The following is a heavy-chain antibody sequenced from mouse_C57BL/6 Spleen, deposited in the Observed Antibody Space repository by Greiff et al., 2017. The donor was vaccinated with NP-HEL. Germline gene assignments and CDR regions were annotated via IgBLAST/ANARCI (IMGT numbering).Heavy chain of an antibody. D-gene: IGHD2-2*01. Sequence: EVMLVESGGGLVQPGGSLSLSCAASGFTFTDYYMSWVRQPPGKALEWLGFIRNKANGYTTEYSASVKGRFTISRDNSQSILYLQMNALRAEDSATYYCARPLIYYGYDEGYFDVWGTGTTVTVSS. CDR1: GFTFTDYY. V-gene: IGHV7-3*01. CDR3: ARPLIYYGYDEGYFDV. CDR2: IRNKANGYTT. J-gene: IGHJ1*03.